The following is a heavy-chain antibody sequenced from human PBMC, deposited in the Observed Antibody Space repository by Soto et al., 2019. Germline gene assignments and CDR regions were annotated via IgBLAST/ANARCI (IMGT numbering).Heavy chain of an antibody. D-gene: IGHD3-22*01. CDR3: ARPHSTTYYGSYFDY. V-gene: IGHV3-72*01. CDR2: IRNKANSYTT. J-gene: IGHJ4*02. Sequence: EVQLVESGGGLVQPGGSLRLSCAASGFTFSDHYMDWVRQVPGKGLEWVGRIRNKANSYTTEYAASVKGRFTISRDDSKTSLYLQMNSLKTEDTAVYYYARPHSTTYYGSYFDYWGQGTLVTVSS. CDR1: GFTFSDHY.